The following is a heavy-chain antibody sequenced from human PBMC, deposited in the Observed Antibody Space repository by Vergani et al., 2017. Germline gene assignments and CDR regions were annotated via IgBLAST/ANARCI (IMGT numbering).Heavy chain of an antibody. J-gene: IGHJ6*02. CDR1: GYTFTSYG. Sequence: QVQLVQSGAEVKKPGASVKVSCKASGYTFTSYGISWVRQAPGQGLEWMGWISAYNGNTNYAQKLQGRVTMTTDTSTSTAYMGLRSLRSDDTAVYYCARDIAAAGTVVYYYGMDVWGQGTLVTVSS. D-gene: IGHD6-13*01. CDR2: ISAYNGNT. CDR3: ARDIAAAGTVVYYYGMDV. V-gene: IGHV1-18*04.